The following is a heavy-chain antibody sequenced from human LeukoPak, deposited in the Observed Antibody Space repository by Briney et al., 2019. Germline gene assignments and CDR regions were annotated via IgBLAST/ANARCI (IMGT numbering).Heavy chain of an antibody. D-gene: IGHD5-18*01. CDR3: ARAFSGQRGYSYGPDYFDY. CDR2: IIPIFGTA. CDR1: GGTFSSYA. J-gene: IGHJ4*02. V-gene: IGHV1-69*06. Sequence: SVKVSCMASGGTFSSYAISWVRQAPGQGLEWMGGIIPIFGTANYAQKFQGRVTITADKSTSTAYMELSSLRSEDTAVYYCARAFSGQRGYSYGPDYFDYWGQGTLVTVSS.